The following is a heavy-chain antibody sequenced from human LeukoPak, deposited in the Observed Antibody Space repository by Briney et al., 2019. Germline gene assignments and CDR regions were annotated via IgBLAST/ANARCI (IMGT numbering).Heavy chain of an antibody. J-gene: IGHJ4*02. CDR1: GFTFSSYS. CDR2: ISGSGGST. CDR3: AKLLRGTVVPYYDY. V-gene: IGHV3-23*01. Sequence: GGSLRLSCAASGFTFSSYSMNWVRQAPGKGLEWVSAISGSGGSTYYADSVKGRFTISRDNSKNTLHLQMNSLRVEDTAVYYCAKLLRGTVVPYYDYWGQGTLVTVSS. D-gene: IGHD3-10*01.